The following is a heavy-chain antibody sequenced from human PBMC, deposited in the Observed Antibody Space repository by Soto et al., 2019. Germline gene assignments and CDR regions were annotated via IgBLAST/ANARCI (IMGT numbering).Heavy chain of an antibody. CDR2: MNPNSGNK. CDR1: GSTFTSYD. J-gene: IGHJ5*02. D-gene: IGHD2-2*02. CDR3: ARGGCSSTSCYTSVGFDP. Sequence: QVQLVQSGAEVKKPGASVKVPCKASGSTFTSYDINWVRQATGQGLVWMGWMNPNSGNKGDAQKCQGRVTMTGNTYISTAYVELSSLRSEDTAVYYCARGGCSSTSCYTSVGFDPWGQGTLVTVSS. V-gene: IGHV1-8*01.